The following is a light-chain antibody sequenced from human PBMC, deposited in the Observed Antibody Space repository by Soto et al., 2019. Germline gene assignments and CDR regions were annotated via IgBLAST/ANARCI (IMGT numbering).Light chain of an antibody. CDR1: QSVSSSY. CDR3: QHYGSSWT. J-gene: IGKJ1*01. CDR2: GAS. Sequence: EIFLTQSPGTLSLSQWEIATLSWRASQSVSSSYLAWYQQKPGQAPRLLIYGASSRATGIPDRFSGSGSGTDFTLTISRLEPEDFAVYYCQHYGSSWTFGQGTKVDIK. V-gene: IGKV3-20*01.